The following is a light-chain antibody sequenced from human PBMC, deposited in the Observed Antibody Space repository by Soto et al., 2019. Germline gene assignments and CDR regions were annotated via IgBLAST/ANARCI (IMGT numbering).Light chain of an antibody. Sequence: QSALTQPRSVSGSPGQSVTISCTGTSSDITNYNSVSWFQQHPGKAPKLMIYDVNKRPSGVPDRFSGSKSGNTAALTISGLQAEDEADYHCCSYAGSSSLFGGGTKRTVL. CDR2: DVN. J-gene: IGLJ3*02. CDR3: CSYAGSSSL. CDR1: SSDITNYNS. V-gene: IGLV2-11*01.